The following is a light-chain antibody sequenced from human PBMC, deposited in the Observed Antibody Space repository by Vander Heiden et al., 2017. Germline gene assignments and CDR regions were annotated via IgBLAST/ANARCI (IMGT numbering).Light chain of an antibody. Sequence: DIVMTQSPDSLAVSLGARATINCKSSQSVLYSSNNNNYLAWYQQKPGQPPKLLIYWASTRKSGVPDRFSGSGSGTDFTLTISSLRAEDVAVYYCQQYYITPRTFGQGTKVEIK. J-gene: IGKJ1*01. V-gene: IGKV4-1*01. CDR3: QQYYITPRT. CDR1: QSVLYSSNNNNY. CDR2: WAS.